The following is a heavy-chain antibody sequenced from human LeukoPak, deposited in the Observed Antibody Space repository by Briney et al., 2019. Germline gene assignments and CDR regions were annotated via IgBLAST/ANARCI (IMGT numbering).Heavy chain of an antibody. J-gene: IGHJ6*03. CDR2: INPSGTTT. CDR3: ARGRNVLRYFDWIPEYYYYHYMDV. Sequence: ASVKVSCKASGYTFTTHYMHWVRQAPGQGLEWMGLINPSGTTTNYAQKFRGRVTMTRNTSISTAYMELSSLRSEDTAVYYCARGRNVLRYFDWIPEYYYYHYMDVWGKGTTVTISS. CDR1: GYTFTTHY. D-gene: IGHD3-9*01. V-gene: IGHV1-46*01.